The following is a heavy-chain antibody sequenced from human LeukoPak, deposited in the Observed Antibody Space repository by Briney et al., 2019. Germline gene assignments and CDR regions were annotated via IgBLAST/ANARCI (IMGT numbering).Heavy chain of an antibody. V-gene: IGHV3-53*01. D-gene: IGHD4/OR15-4a*01. CDR3: ARRAGAYSHPYDY. J-gene: IGHJ4*02. CDR1: GFTVSSNY. CDR2: IYSGGST. Sequence: PGGSLRLSCAASGFTVSSNYMSWVRQAPGKGLEWVSVIYSGGSTYYADSVKGRFTISRDNSKNTLYLQMDSLRAEDTAVYYCARRAGAYSHPYDYWGQGTLVTVSS.